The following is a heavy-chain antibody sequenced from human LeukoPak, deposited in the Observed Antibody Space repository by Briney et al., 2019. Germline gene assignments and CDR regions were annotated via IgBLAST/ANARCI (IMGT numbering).Heavy chain of an antibody. CDR1: NGSMTSDSYY. V-gene: IGHV4-39*02. D-gene: IGHD2-2*03. Sequence: NPSETLSLTCTVSNGSMTSDSYYWAWVRQPPGKGLEWIGTIFYSGKTYYSASLKSRVTVSLDTPKKNFSLRLSSVTAADTAVYYCARLWIVATWFDAWGQGALVTVSS. J-gene: IGHJ5*02. CDR3: ARLWIVATWFDA. CDR2: IFYSGKT.